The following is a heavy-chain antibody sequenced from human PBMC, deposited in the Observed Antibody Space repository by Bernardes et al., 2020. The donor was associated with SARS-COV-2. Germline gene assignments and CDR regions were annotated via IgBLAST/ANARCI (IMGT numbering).Heavy chain of an antibody. CDR2: IDQSGST. D-gene: IGHD6-13*01. V-gene: IGHV4-34*01. CDR3: ATWLIASAGKAHY. CDR1: GGSFSDFY. Sequence: ETLSLTCAVYGGSFSDFYWSWFRQPPGKGLEWIGEIDQSGSTNYNPSLKSRVTISVDTSKNQFSLKLNSVTAADTAVYYCATWLIASAGKAHYWGQGTQVTVAS. J-gene: IGHJ4*02.